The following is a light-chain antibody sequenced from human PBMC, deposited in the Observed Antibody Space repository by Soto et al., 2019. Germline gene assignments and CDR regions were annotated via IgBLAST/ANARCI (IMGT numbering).Light chain of an antibody. J-gene: IGKJ4*01. CDR2: DAS. Sequence: EIVLTQSPATLSLSPGQRATLSCRASQSVRSYLAWYQQRPGQAPRLLIYDASNRATGIPARFSGSGSGTDFTLTISSLEPEDFAVYYCQQSVTFGGGTKV. CDR1: QSVRSY. CDR3: QQSVT. V-gene: IGKV3-11*01.